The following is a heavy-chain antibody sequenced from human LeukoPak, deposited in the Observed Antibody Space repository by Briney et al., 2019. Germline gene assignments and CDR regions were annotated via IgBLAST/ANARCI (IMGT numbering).Heavy chain of an antibody. Sequence: PARSLRLSCAASGSTFSSYGMHWVRQAPGQGTARVAVIWYDGSNKYYGDSVKGRFTISRDNSKNTLYLQMNSLRAEDTAGYYCARDGGIAVAGHNWFDPWGQGTLVTVSS. J-gene: IGHJ5*02. D-gene: IGHD6-13*01. CDR3: ARDGGIAVAGHNWFDP. CDR2: IWYDGSNK. CDR1: GSTFSSYG. V-gene: IGHV3-33*01.